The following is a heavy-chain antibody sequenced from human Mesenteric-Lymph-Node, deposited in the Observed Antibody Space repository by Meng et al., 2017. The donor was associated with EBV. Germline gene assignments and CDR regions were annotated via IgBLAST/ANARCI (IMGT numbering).Heavy chain of an antibody. CDR3: ATDRCSGGSCYSRFDP. CDR1: GDTFSDYA. CDR2: IPPGFGKG. Sequence: QVQRVQSGAEVKKTGSSVKVSCKASGDTFSDYAFCLARQAPGQWLEWRGGIPPGFGKGKYSKEFPGRITNSAEKTNNTIYQELRSLRSEDTAVYYCATDRCSGGSCYSRFDPWGQGTLVTVSS. V-gene: IGHV1-69*06. J-gene: IGHJ5*02. D-gene: IGHD2-15*01.